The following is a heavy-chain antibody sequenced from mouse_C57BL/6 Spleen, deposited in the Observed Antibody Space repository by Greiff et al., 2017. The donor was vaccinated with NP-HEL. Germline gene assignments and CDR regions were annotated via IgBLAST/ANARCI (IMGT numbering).Heavy chain of an antibody. CDR3: ASMVTYYFDY. CDR2: IYPGDGDT. J-gene: IGHJ2*01. V-gene: IGHV1-82*01. CDR1: GYAFSSSW. D-gene: IGHD2-2*01. Sequence: VQLQQSGPELVKPGASVKISCKASGYAFSSSWMNWVKQRPGKGLEWIGRIYPGDGDTNYNGKFKGKATLTADKSSSTAYMQLSSLTSEDSAVYFCASMVTYYFDYWGQGTTLTVSS.